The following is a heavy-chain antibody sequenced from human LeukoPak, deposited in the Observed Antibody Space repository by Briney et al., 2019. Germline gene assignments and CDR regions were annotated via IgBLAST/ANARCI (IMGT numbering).Heavy chain of an antibody. CDR1: GGSISSGGYY. Sequence: PSQTLSLTCTVSGGSISSGGYYWSWIRQPAGKGLEWIGRIYTSGSTKYNPSLESRLTISVDTSKNQFSLKLSSVTAADTALYYCARDPAYCGGDCSNWFDPWGQGTLVTVSS. J-gene: IGHJ5*02. CDR3: ARDPAYCGGDCSNWFDP. D-gene: IGHD2-21*01. CDR2: IYTSGST. V-gene: IGHV4-61*02.